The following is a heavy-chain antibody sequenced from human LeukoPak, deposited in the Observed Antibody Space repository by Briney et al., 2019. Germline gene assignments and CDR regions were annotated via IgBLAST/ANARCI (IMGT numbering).Heavy chain of an antibody. CDR2: IYYSGST. D-gene: IGHD6-6*01. CDR3: ARVFRSSDYFDY. Sequence: SETLSLTCTVSGGSISSYYWSWIRQPPGKGLEWIGYIYYSGSTNYNPSLKSRVTISVDTSKNQFSLKLSSVTAADTAVYYCARVFRSSDYFDYWGQGTLVTVSS. CDR1: GGSISSYY. V-gene: IGHV4-59*01. J-gene: IGHJ4*02.